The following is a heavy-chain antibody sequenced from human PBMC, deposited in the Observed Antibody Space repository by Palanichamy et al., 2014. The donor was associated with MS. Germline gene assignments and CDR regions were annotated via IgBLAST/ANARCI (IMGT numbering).Heavy chain of an antibody. Sequence: QLVEVWGRPVVQASGGPVRLSCAASGXTFSSYAMHWVRQAPGKGLEWVAVISYDGSNKYYADSVKGRFTISRDNSKNTLYLQMNSLRAEDTAVYYCARDPSYYDSSGVVRYFDYWGQGTLVTVSS. V-gene: IGHV3-30-3*01. D-gene: IGHD3-22*01. J-gene: IGHJ4*02. CDR3: ARDPSYYDSSGVVRYFDY. CDR1: GXTFSSYA. CDR2: ISYDGSNK.